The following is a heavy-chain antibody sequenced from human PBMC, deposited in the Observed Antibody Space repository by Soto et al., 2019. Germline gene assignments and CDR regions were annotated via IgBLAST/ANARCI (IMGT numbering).Heavy chain of an antibody. Sequence: EVHLLESGGDLVQPGGSLRLSCAASGFTFSNYAMSWVRQAPGKGLDWVSGISGSAASTFYADSVKGRFTISRDNSKNTLYRQINSLRAEDTAVYYCAKWTGRYCRGGRCYLVVPFDYWGQGTLVTVSA. D-gene: IGHD2-15*01. CDR2: ISGSAAST. CDR1: GFTFSNYA. J-gene: IGHJ4*02. CDR3: AKWTGRYCRGGRCYLVVPFDY. V-gene: IGHV3-23*01.